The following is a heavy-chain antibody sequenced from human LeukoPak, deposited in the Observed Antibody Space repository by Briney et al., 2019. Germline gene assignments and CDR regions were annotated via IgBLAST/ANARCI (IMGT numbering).Heavy chain of an antibody. CDR3: ARGLGLEGFDY. CDR2: INHSGST. D-gene: IGHD7-27*01. Sequence: SGTLSLTCAVYGGSFSGYYWSWIRQPPGKGLEWIGEINHSGSTNYNPSLKSRVTISVDTSKNQFSLKLSSVTAADTAVYYCARGLGLEGFDYWGQGTLVTVSS. V-gene: IGHV4-34*01. CDR1: GGSFSGYY. J-gene: IGHJ4*02.